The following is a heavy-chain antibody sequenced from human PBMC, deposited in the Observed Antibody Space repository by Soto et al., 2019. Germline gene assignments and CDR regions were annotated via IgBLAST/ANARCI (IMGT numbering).Heavy chain of an antibody. CDR2: ISYDGSNQ. CDR1: GFTFNIYG. Sequence: GGSLILSGAASGFTFNIYGMHWVLQSPDKGLEWVALISYDGSNQYYADSVKGRFTISRDNSKNTLFLQMNSLRADDTAVYYCAKDQASGQGSFDSWGQGTLVTVSS. J-gene: IGHJ4*02. V-gene: IGHV3-30*18. CDR3: AKDQASGQGSFDS.